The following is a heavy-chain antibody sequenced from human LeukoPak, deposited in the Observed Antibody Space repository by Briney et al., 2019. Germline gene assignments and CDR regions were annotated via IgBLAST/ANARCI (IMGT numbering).Heavy chain of an antibody. V-gene: IGHV4-59*01. J-gene: IGHJ4*02. D-gene: IGHD5-24*01. Sequence: SETLSLTCTVSGGSISSYYWSWIRQPPGKGLEWIGYIYYSGSTNYNPSLKSRVTTSVDTSKNQFSLKLSSVTAADTAVYYCARVGRDDVDYWGQGTLVTVSS. CDR2: IYYSGST. CDR3: ARVGRDDVDY. CDR1: GGSISSYY.